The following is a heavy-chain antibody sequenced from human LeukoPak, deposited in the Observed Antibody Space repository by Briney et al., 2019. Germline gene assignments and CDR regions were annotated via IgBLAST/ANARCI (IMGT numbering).Heavy chain of an antibody. D-gene: IGHD1-1*01. J-gene: IGHJ4*02. CDR2: IFYSGST. CDR3: ARDPGVTTGTYYFDS. Sequence: PSETLSLTCAVYGGSVSSGSYYWTWIRQPPGKGLEWIGYIFYSGSTNYNPSLESRVTISFDTSKNQFSLKLTSVTAADTAVYYCARDPGVTTGTYYFDSWGQGSLVTVSS. CDR1: GGSVSSGSYY. V-gene: IGHV4-61*01.